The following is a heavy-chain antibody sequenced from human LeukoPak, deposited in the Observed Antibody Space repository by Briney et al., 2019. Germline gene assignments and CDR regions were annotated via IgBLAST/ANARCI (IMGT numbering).Heavy chain of an antibody. CDR3: AISHCVGGSYRPDAFDI. D-gene: IGHD3-16*02. V-gene: IGHV4-59*01. CDR2: IYYSGST. Sequence: SETLSLTCTVSGGSISSYYWSWIRQPPGKGLEWIGYIYYSGSTSYNPSLKSRVTISVDMSKNQFSLKLSSVTAADTAVYYCAISHCVGGSYRPDAFDIWGREKMVSVTT. CDR1: GGSISSYY. J-gene: IGHJ3*02.